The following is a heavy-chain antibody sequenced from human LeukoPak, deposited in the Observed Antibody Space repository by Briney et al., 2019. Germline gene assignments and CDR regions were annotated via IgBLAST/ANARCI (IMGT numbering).Heavy chain of an antibody. CDR1: GYTFTSYY. Sequence: GASVKVSCKASGYTFTSYYIHWVRQAPGQGLEWMGIINPRGGFTTYAQKFQGRVTMTRDTSTSTVYMELSSLRSDDTAVYYCARDLDVVVPAAIPHDAFDIWGQGTMVTVSS. CDR3: ARDLDVVVPAAIPHDAFDI. V-gene: IGHV1-46*01. CDR2: INPRGGFT. J-gene: IGHJ3*02. D-gene: IGHD2-2*02.